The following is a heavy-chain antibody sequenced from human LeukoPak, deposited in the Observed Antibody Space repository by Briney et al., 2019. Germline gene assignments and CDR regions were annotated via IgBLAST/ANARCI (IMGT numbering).Heavy chain of an antibody. J-gene: IGHJ5*02. CDR3: ARDQEGRGGFDP. V-gene: IGHV4-31*03. Sequence: PSETLSLTCTASGGSISSGGYYWSWIRQHPGKGLEWIGYIYYSGSTYYNPSLKSRVTISVDTSKNQFSLKLSSVTAADTAVYYCARDQEGRGGFDPWGQGTLVTVSS. CDR1: GGSISSGGYY. CDR2: IYYSGST. D-gene: IGHD3-16*01.